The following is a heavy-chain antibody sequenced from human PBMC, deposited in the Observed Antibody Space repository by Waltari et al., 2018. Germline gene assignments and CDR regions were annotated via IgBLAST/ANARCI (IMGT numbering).Heavy chain of an antibody. CDR2: ISSSSSYI. V-gene: IGHV3-21*01. CDR3: ASGIYGDHLILGY. D-gene: IGHD4-17*01. CDR1: GFTFSSYS. Sequence: EVQLVESGGGLVKPGGSLRLSCAASGFTFSSYSMNWVRQAPGKGLEVVRSISSSSSYIYYADSLKGRFTISRENAKNSLYLQMNSLRAEDTAVYYCASGIYGDHLILGYWGQGTLVTVSS. J-gene: IGHJ4*02.